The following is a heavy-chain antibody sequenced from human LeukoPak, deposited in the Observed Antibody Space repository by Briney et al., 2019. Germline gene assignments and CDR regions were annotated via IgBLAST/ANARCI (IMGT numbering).Heavy chain of an antibody. J-gene: IGHJ6*03. CDR1: GFTFGSYA. D-gene: IGHD6-19*01. V-gene: IGHV3-23*01. CDR2: ISGSGGST. CDR3: ANAPSAYYYYMDV. Sequence: GGSLRLSCAASGFTFGSYAMSWVRQAPGKGLEWVSAISGSGGSTYYADSVKGRFTISRDNSKNTLYLQMNSLRAEDTAVYYCANAPSAYYYYMDVWGKGTTVTVSS.